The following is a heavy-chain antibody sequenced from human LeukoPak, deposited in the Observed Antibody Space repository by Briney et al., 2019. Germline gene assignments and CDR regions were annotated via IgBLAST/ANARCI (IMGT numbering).Heavy chain of an antibody. Sequence: PSETLSLTCTVSGGSISSSSYYWGWVRQPPGKGLEWIRSIYYSGSTYYNPSLKSRVTISVDTSKNQFSLKLSSVTAADTAVYYCAKRGYYDSSGYELDYRGQGTLVTVSS. CDR1: GGSISSSSYY. D-gene: IGHD3-22*01. V-gene: IGHV4-39*01. CDR2: IYYSGST. CDR3: AKRGYYDSSGYELDY. J-gene: IGHJ4*02.